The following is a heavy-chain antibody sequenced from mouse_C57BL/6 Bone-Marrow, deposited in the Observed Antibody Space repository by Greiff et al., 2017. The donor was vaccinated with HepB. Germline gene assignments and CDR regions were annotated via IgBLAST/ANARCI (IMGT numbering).Heavy chain of an antibody. Sequence: VQLQQSGAELVKPGASVKLSCTASGFNIKDYYMHWVKQRTEQGLEWIGRIDPEDGETKYAPKFQGKATLTADTSSNTAYLQLSSLTSEDTAVYYCARSYYGSRNYAMDYWGQGTSVTVSS. D-gene: IGHD1-1*01. CDR3: ARSYYGSRNYAMDY. J-gene: IGHJ4*01. V-gene: IGHV14-2*01. CDR2: IDPEDGET. CDR1: GFNIKDYY.